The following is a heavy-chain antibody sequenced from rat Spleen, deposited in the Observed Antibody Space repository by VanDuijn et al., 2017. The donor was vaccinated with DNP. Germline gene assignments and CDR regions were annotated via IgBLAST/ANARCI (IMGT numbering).Heavy chain of an antibody. V-gene: IGHV6-6*01. CDR3: AWNGGYNDY. J-gene: IGHJ2*01. Sequence: EVLLVESGGGLVQPGNSLKLSCATSGFTFSTAWMYWYRQFPEKRLEWLARIKAKSNNYATDYTESWKGRFTISRDDSKSSIYLQMNNLKEENTAIYSCAWNGGYNDYWGQGVMFTVSS. CDR1: GFTFSTAW. D-gene: IGHD1-11*01. CDR2: IKAKSNNYAT.